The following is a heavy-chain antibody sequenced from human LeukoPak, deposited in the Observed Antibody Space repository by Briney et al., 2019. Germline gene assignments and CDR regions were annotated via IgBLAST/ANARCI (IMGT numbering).Heavy chain of an antibody. CDR2: IIPILCTA. J-gene: IGHJ6*03. Sequence: ASVKVSCKSSVGTFSSYSTSWVRQPSAQAREWMVGIIPILCTAIYAQKFQGRVTITADKTTSTAYMELSSMRSEDPAVYYCARGKSQPMIVRGSMLHYYYMDVWGKGTTVTVSS. CDR1: VGTFSSYS. D-gene: IGHD3-22*01. CDR3: ARGKSQPMIVRGSMLHYYYMDV. V-gene: IGHV1-69*06.